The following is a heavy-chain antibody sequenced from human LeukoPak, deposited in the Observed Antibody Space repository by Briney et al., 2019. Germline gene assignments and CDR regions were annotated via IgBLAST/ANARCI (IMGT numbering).Heavy chain of an antibody. CDR2: INPNSGGT. J-gene: IGHJ4*02. CDR1: GYTFTGYY. D-gene: IGHD3-22*01. CDR3: ARLYYYDSSGYHYLDY. V-gene: IGHV1-2*02. Sequence: GASVKVSCKASGYTFTGYYMHWVRQAPGQGLEWMGWINPNSGGTNYAQKFQGRVTMTRDTSISTAYMELSRLRSDDTAVYYCARLYYYDSSGYHYLDYWGQGTLVTVSS.